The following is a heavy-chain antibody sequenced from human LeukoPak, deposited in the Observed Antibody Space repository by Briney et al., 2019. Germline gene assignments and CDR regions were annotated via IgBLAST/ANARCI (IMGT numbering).Heavy chain of an antibody. CDR2: INHSGST. CDR1: GGSFSGYY. CDR3: ARGSDIVVVPAATGGWFDP. D-gene: IGHD2-2*01. J-gene: IGHJ5*02. Sequence: SETLSLTCAVYGGSFSGYYWSWIRQPPGKGLEWIGEINHSGSTNYNPSLKSRVTISVDTSKNQFSLKLSSVTAADTAVYYCARGSDIVVVPAATGGWFDPWGQGTLVIVSS. V-gene: IGHV4-34*01.